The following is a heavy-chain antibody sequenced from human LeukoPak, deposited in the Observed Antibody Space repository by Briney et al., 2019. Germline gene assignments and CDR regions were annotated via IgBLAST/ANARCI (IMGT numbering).Heavy chain of an antibody. Sequence: GGSLRLSCAASGFTFSSYGMSWVRQAPGKGLEWVSAISGSGGSTYYADSVKGRFTISRDNSKNTLYLQMNSLRAEDAAVYYCARRSGIAVAGAFDYWGQGTLVTVSS. CDR1: GFTFSSYG. J-gene: IGHJ4*02. CDR2: ISGSGGST. V-gene: IGHV3-23*01. D-gene: IGHD6-19*01. CDR3: ARRSGIAVAGAFDY.